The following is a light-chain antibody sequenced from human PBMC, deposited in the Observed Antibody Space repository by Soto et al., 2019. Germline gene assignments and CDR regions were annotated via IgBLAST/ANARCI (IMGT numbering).Light chain of an antibody. CDR3: QQYNSYPIT. V-gene: IGKV1-39*01. Sequence: DIQMTQSPSSLSAFVGDRVTISCRASQSIRSYVNWYQQKPENAPKLLIYAASSLQRGVPSRFSGGGSGTDFTLTITSLQPEDFATYYCQQYNSYPITFGQGTRLEI. CDR2: AAS. J-gene: IGKJ5*01. CDR1: QSIRSY.